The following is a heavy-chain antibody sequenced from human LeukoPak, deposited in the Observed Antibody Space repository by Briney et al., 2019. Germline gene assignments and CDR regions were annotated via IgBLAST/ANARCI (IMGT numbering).Heavy chain of an antibody. J-gene: IGHJ4*02. V-gene: IGHV4-39*07. CDR2: IYYSGST. CDR3: ARDEGSGSYYSLFDY. Sequence: SESLSLTCTVSGGSISSSSHYWGWIRQPPGKGLEWIGSIYYSGSTYYNPSLKSRVTISVDTSKNQFSLKLSSVTAADTAVYYCARDEGSGSYYSLFDYWGQGTLVTVSS. CDR1: GGSISSSSHY. D-gene: IGHD3-10*01.